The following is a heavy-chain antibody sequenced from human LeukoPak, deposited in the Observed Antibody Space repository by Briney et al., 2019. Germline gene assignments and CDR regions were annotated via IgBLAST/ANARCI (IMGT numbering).Heavy chain of an antibody. J-gene: IGHJ4*02. CDR2: LMSRTSGGAT. Sequence: GGPLRLSCTASGLRFSNAWMSWVRQAPGKGLEWVGRLMSRTSGGATDYAAPVRGRFTISRDDSQNTLYLQMNSLKTEDTDVYYCTTYRYCYDGTSYSYFDYWGQGITVTVSS. D-gene: IGHD3-22*01. CDR1: GLRFSNAW. V-gene: IGHV3-15*01. CDR3: TTYRYCYDGTSYSYFDY.